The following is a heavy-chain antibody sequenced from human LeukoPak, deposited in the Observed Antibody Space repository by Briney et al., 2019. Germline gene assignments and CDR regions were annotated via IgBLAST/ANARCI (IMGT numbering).Heavy chain of an antibody. CDR2: MNPNSGNT. CDR1: GYTFTSYD. J-gene: IGHJ6*03. Sequence: AASVKVSCKASGYTFTSYDINWVRQATGQGLEWMGWMNPNSGNTGYAQKFQGRVTITRNTSISTAYMELSSLRSEDTAVYYCARVLPYSSSLGYYYYYYMDVWGKGTTVTVSS. CDR3: ARVLPYSSSLGYYYYYYMDV. V-gene: IGHV1-8*03. D-gene: IGHD6-6*01.